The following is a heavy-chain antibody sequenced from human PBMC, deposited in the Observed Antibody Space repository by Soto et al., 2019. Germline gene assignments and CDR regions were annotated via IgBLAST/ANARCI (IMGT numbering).Heavy chain of an antibody. D-gene: IGHD1-7*01. Sequence: EVQLLESGGGLVQPGGSLRLSCAASGFTFSSYGMPWVRQAPGKGLEWVAFSSASGAGTYYADSVKGRFTISRDNSKNALYLQMTSVRADDTAVYYCAKGRRAGGNYGFYSDFWGQGALVIVSS. CDR1: GFTFSSYG. CDR3: AKGRRAGGNYGFYSDF. V-gene: IGHV3-23*01. J-gene: IGHJ4*02. CDR2: SSASGAGT.